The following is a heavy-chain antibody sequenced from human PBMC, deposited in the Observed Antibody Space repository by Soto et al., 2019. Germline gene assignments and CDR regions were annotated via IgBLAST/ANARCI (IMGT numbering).Heavy chain of an antibody. Sequence: QVQLVQSGAEVKKPGASVKVSCKASGYTFTSYGISWVRQAPGQGLEWMGWISAYNGNTNYAQKLQGRVTMTTDTSTSTAYMELRSLRSDDTAVYYCARVGCSSTSCYNLYYYYGMDVWGQGTTVTVSS. J-gene: IGHJ6*02. V-gene: IGHV1-18*01. CDR2: ISAYNGNT. CDR1: GYTFTSYG. CDR3: ARVGCSSTSCYNLYYYYGMDV. D-gene: IGHD2-2*02.